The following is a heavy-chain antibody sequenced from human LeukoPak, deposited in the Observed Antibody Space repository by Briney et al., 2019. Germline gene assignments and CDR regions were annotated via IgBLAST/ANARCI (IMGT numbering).Heavy chain of an antibody. D-gene: IGHD6-13*01. CDR2: INPNSGGT. V-gene: IGHV1-2*02. CDR1: GYTFTGYY. Sequence: ASVKVSCKASGYTFTGYYMHWVRQAPGQGLEWMGWINPNSGGTNYAQKFQGRVTMTRDTSISTAYMELSRLRSDDTAVYYCARLASSSWSEFAYWGQGTLVTVSS. J-gene: IGHJ4*02. CDR3: ARLASSSWSEFAY.